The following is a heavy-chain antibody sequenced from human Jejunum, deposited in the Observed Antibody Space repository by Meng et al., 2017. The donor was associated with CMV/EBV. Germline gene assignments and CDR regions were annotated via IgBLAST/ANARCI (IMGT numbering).Heavy chain of an antibody. CDR3: TTWSLWSGYYRAFDI. V-gene: IGHV3-15*01. D-gene: IGHD3-3*01. Sequence: LTFSNAYMSLVRQAPGKGLEWVGRIKSKTDGGTTDYAAPVKGRFTISRDDSKNTLYLQMNNLKTEDTAVYYCTTWSLWSGYYRAFDIWGQGTMVTVSS. CDR2: IKSKTDGGTT. CDR1: LTFSNAY. J-gene: IGHJ3*02.